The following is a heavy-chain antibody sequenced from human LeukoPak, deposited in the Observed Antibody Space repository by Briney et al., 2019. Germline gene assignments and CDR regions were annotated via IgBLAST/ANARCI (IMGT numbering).Heavy chain of an antibody. CDR3: ARDQEGFDY. J-gene: IGHJ4*02. CDR1: GGTFSSYA. V-gene: IGHV1-69*05. CDR2: IIPIFGTA. Sequence: GASVKVSCKASGGTFSSYAISWVRQAPGQGLEWMGGIIPIFGTADYAQKFQGRVTVTRDTSTSTVHMELSGLRSEDTAVYYCARDQEGFDYWGQGTLVTVSS.